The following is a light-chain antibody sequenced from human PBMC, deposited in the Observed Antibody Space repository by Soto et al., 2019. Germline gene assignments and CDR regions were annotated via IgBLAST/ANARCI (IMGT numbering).Light chain of an antibody. V-gene: IGLV2-14*01. Sequence: QYALTQSACVSGCPGQAITIPCTGTSSDVGGYDYVSWYQQHPGKVPKLIIYEVIKRPSGVSHRFSGSKSGNTASLTISGLQTEDEADYYCSSYTTSSALVFGGGTKVTV. CDR2: EVI. CDR1: SSDVGGYDY. CDR3: SSYTTSSALV. J-gene: IGLJ2*01.